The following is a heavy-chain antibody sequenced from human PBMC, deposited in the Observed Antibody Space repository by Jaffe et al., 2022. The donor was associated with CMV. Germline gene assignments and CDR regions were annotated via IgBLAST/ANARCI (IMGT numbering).Heavy chain of an antibody. J-gene: IGHJ6*02. Sequence: QVQLVESGGGVVQPGRSLRLSCAASGFTFSSYGMHWVRQAPGKGLEWVAVISYDGSNKYYADSVKGRFTISRDNSKNTLYLQMNSLRAEDTAVYYCAKDSTSDYDFWSGYYRGADYYYGMDVWGQGTTVTVSS. CDR3: AKDSTSDYDFWSGYYRGADYYYGMDV. CDR2: ISYDGSNK. CDR1: GFTFSSYG. D-gene: IGHD3-3*01. V-gene: IGHV3-30*18.